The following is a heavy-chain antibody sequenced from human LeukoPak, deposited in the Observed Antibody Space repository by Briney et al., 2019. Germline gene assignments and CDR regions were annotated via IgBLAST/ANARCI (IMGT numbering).Heavy chain of an antibody. V-gene: IGHV3-30*04. J-gene: IGHJ4*02. CDR2: ISYDGSNK. CDR3: GRSSGGGIMITFGGVIALDY. D-gene: IGHD3-16*02. Sequence: PGGSLRLSCAASGFTFSSYAMHWVRQAPGKGLEWVAVISYDGSNKYYADSVKGRFTISRDNSKNTLYLQKKSLRAEDTAVYYCGRSSGGGIMITFGGVIALDYWGQGTLVTVSS. CDR1: GFTFSSYA.